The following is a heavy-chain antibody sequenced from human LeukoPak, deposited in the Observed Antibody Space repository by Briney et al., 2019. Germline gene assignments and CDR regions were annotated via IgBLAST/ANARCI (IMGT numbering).Heavy chain of an antibody. D-gene: IGHD3-10*01. J-gene: IGHJ4*02. Sequence: GGSLRLSCAASGFTFSSYGIHWVRQAPGKGLEWVAHISYDENNKFYADSVKGRFTISRDNSKNTLYLQMNSLRPEDTAVYYCAKEDHDSGTYMGFDYWGQGALVTVSS. CDR2: ISYDENNK. CDR3: AKEDHDSGTYMGFDY. V-gene: IGHV3-30*18. CDR1: GFTFSSYG.